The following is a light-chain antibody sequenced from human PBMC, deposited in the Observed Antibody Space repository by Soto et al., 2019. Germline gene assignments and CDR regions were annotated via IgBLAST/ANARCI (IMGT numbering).Light chain of an antibody. CDR3: QQGRNWPLT. CDR2: SAS. CDR1: QSISTE. Sequence: EIAMTQSPATLSVSPGERATLSCRASQSISTELAWYQQIPGQPPRLLIYSASTRATGVPARFTGSGSGSKFTLTISGLQSEDFAIYYCQQGRNWPLTFGQGTRLEI. J-gene: IGKJ2*01. V-gene: IGKV3-15*01.